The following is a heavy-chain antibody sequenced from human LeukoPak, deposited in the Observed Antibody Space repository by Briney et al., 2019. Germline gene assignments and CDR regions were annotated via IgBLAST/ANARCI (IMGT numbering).Heavy chain of an antibody. V-gene: IGHV3-30*02. CDR3: AKDKGLISGKYYFDY. D-gene: IGHD1-26*01. CDR2: IWYDGSNN. J-gene: IGHJ4*02. Sequence: GGSLRPSCAASGFTFSNYAIHWVRQAPGKGLEWVGFIWYDGSNNYHADSVKGRFTISRDNSKNTVHLQMNSLRAEDTAVYYCAKDKGLISGKYYFDYWGQGALVTVPS. CDR1: GFTFSNYA.